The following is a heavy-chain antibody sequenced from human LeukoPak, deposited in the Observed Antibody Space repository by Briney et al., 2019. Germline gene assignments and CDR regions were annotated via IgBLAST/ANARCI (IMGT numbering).Heavy chain of an antibody. CDR2: IYRSGST. CDR1: GYSISSADY. V-gene: IGHV4-38-2*01. D-gene: IGHD4-11*01. CDR3: VRREDYRGVGY. Sequence: PSETLSLTCAVSGYSISSADYWGWIRQPPGAGLEWIGSIYRSGSTYYNPSLESRVTISVDTSKNQFSLKLSSVTAADTAVYYCVRREDYRGVGYWGQGTLVTVSS. J-gene: IGHJ4*02.